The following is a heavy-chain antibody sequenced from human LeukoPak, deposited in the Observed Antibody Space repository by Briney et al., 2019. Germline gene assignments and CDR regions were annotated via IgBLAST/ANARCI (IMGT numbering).Heavy chain of an antibody. V-gene: IGHV4-59*01. D-gene: IGHD5-24*01. Sequence: SETLSLTCTVSGGSISSYYWSWIRQPPGKGLEWIGYIYYSGSTNYNPSLKSRVTISVDTSKNQFSLKLSSVTAADTAVYYWARKIKMRDVYNPRVWDHWYFYLWGRGTLVTVSS. J-gene: IGHJ2*01. CDR3: ARKIKMRDVYNPRVWDHWYFYL. CDR1: GGSISSYY. CDR2: IYYSGST.